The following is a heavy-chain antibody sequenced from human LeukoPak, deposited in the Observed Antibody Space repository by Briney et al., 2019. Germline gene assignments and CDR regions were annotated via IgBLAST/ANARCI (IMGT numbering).Heavy chain of an antibody. CDR3: AKLSVWDGSGNYDY. Sequence: ASVKVSCKVSGYTLTELPMHWVRQAPGKGLEWMGGFDPEEGKTIYAQKFQVRVTMTEDTSTDTAYMELSSLRSEDTAVYYCAKLSVWDGSGNYDYWGQGTLVTVSS. CDR1: GYTLTELP. J-gene: IGHJ4*02. V-gene: IGHV1-24*01. D-gene: IGHD3-10*01. CDR2: FDPEEGKT.